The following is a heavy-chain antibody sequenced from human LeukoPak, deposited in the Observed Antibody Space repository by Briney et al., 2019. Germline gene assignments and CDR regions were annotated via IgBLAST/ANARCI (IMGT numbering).Heavy chain of an antibody. CDR3: TRNSGWYGLS. CDR2: IYSGGST. D-gene: IGHD6-19*01. Sequence: GGSLRLSCAASGFTVSSNYMSWVRQAPGKGLEWVSVIYSGGSTYYADSVKGRFTISRDNSNNTLFLHLNSLRGEDTAVYYCTRNSGWYGLSWGQGTLVTVSS. J-gene: IGHJ1*01. V-gene: IGHV3-53*01. CDR1: GFTVSSNY.